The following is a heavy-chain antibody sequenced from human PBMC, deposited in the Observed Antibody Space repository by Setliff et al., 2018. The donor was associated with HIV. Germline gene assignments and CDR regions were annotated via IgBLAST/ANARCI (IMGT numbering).Heavy chain of an antibody. CDR2: ISSSSSTK. CDR3: ARDTRDGYRGVEYWYFDL. CDR1: RFTFSSYA. Sequence: GGSLRLSCAASRFTFSSYAMHWVRQAPGKGLEWVSYISSSSSTKYYADSVKGRFTISRDNAKNSLYLQMNSLRAEDTAVYYCARDTRDGYRGVEYWYFDLWGRGTLVTAPQ. V-gene: IGHV3-48*01. J-gene: IGHJ2*01. D-gene: IGHD5-12*01.